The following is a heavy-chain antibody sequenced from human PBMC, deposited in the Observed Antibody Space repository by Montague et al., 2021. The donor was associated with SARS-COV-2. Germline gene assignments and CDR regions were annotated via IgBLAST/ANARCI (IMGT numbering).Heavy chain of an antibody. J-gene: IGHJ4*02. D-gene: IGHD6-19*01. CDR2: TYYSGVT. CDR1: GDSMRSSY. V-gene: IGHV4-59*12. Sequence: SETLSLTCTVSGDSMRSSYWNWIRQPPGKGLEYIGYTYYSGVTNNNPSLRSRVTISLDTSKNQFSLNLRSVTAADTAVYYCARAFGQRGVLRSSGWSKFPFDHWAQGTLVTVSS. CDR3: ARAFGQRGVLRSSGWSKFPFDH.